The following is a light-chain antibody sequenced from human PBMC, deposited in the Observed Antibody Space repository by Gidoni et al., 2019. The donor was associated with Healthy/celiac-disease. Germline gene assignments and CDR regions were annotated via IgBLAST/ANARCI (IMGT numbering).Light chain of an antibody. CDR1: QSISSY. Sequence: DIQMTHSPSSLSASVGDRVTITCRASQSISSYLNWYQQKPGKAPKRLIYAASSLQSGVPSRFSGSGSGTDFTLTISSLKPEDFATYYCQQSYSTRGTFGQGTKVEIK. CDR3: QQSYSTRGT. V-gene: IGKV1-39*01. J-gene: IGKJ1*01. CDR2: AAS.